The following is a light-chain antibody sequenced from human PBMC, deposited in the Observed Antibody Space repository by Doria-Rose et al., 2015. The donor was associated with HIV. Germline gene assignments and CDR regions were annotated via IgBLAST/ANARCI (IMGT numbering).Light chain of an antibody. CDR1: QSLLYTSKNY. CDR3: QQYYDTPS. J-gene: IGKJ3*01. V-gene: IGKV4-1*01. CDR2: WAS. Sequence: IRVTQSPESLGMSLGERATLNCKSNQSLLYTSKNYLAWYQQKSGQPPKLLIYWASTRQSGVPARFSGSGSGTDFTLTISSLEAEDVAVYYCQQYYDTPSFGPGTTVDIK.